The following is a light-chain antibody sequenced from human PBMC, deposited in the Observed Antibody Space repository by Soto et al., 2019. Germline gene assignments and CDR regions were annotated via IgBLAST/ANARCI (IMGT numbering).Light chain of an antibody. CDR1: SCNSGSA. J-gene: IGLJ2*01. CDR3: QTCGTGIVV. V-gene: IGLV4-69*01. CDR2: LNSDGSH. Sequence: QSVLTQSPSVSASPGASVTLTCTLSSCNSGSANAWHQQQPVTGPRYLLMLNSDGSHRKGDGIPDRFSGSSTGAERYLTISSLQYDDDADYYCQTCGTGIVVFGGGTKLTVL.